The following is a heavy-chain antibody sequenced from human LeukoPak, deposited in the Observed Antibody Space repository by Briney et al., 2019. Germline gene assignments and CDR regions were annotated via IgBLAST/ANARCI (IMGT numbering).Heavy chain of an antibody. CDR1: TSR. V-gene: IGHV1-18*01. Sequence: GASVKVSCKATSRISWVRQAPGQGLEWMGWIGTYGGDTYYAQKFQGGITVTTDTSTSTVYTELRNLRSDDTAVYYCARDLWNFYDDSGYNRDFDSWGQGTLVTVSS. CDR2: IGTYGGDT. J-gene: IGHJ5*01. D-gene: IGHD3-22*01. CDR3: ARDLWNFYDDSGYNRDFDS.